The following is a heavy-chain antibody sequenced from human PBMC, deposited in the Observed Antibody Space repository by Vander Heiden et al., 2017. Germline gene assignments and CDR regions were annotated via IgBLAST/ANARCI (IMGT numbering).Heavy chain of an antibody. CDR1: GVTFRTHL. Sequence: EVHQVESVSGLVPPGGSLRLSCEASGVTFRTHLISRARQSAGKGVEWVANRKQDGSETFYVDSVKGRFAISRDNAMKSLYLQMSSLRPEDTAVYYCASSVMGGYHNRYFDSWGQGTLVIVSS. V-gene: IGHV3-7*01. J-gene: IGHJ4*02. CDR3: ASSVMGGYHNRYFDS. CDR2: RKQDGSET. D-gene: IGHD3-22*01.